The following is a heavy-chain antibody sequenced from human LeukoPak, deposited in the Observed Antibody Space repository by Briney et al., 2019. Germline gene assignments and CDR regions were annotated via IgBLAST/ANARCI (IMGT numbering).Heavy chain of an antibody. V-gene: IGHV3-23*01. D-gene: IGHD2/OR15-2a*01. J-gene: IGHJ4*02. CDR2: ISGSGGST. CDR1: GFTFSNYA. Sequence: GGSLRLSCAASGFTFSNYAMNWVRQAPQEGLEWVSAISGSGGSTYYADSVKGRFTVSRDNSKNTLYLQMNSLRAEDTAVYYCRYFLPHFDYWGQGTLVTVSS. CDR3: RYFLPHFDY.